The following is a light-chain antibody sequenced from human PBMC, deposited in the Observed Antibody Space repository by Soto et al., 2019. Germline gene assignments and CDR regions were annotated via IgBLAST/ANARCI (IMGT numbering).Light chain of an antibody. CDR1: SSNIGAGYD. V-gene: IGLV1-40*01. Sequence: QSVLTQPPSVSGAPGQRVTISCTGRSSNIGAGYDVHWYHQLPGTAPKLIIYGNSNRPSGVPDRFSGSKSGTSATLASTGLESEDEADYYCQSYDSSLNGVVFGGGTKLTVL. CDR2: GNS. CDR3: QSYDSSLNGVV. J-gene: IGLJ2*01.